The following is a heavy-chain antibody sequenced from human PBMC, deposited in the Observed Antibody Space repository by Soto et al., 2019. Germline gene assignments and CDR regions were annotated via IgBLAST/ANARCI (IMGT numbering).Heavy chain of an antibody. D-gene: IGHD3-3*01. J-gene: IGHJ4*02. Sequence: PGGSLRLACAASGFTFSSYSMNWVRQAPGKGLEWVSSISSSSSYIYYADSVKGRFTISRDNAKNSLYLQMNSLRAEDTAVYYCARAMTRGSGYYPTWLYWGQGTLVTVSS. CDR1: GFTFSSYS. V-gene: IGHV3-21*01. CDR2: ISSSSSYI. CDR3: ARAMTRGSGYYPTWLY.